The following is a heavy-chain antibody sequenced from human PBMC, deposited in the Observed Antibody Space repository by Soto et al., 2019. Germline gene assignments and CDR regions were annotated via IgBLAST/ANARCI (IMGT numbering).Heavy chain of an antibody. V-gene: IGHV2-5*01. CDR2: IYWNDTK. D-gene: IGHD3-9*01. Sequence: VSGPTLVNPTPPLKVTCSFSGFSLNTGGVAVGWIRQPPGKALEWLALIYWNDTKQYSPSLKTRLTVTKDTSKNQVVLTVTKLRPVHTLTSYCAHKFRYFHPMDVWPQGTTVTVSS. CDR3: AHKFRYFHPMDV. J-gene: IGHJ6*02. CDR1: GFSLNTGGVA.